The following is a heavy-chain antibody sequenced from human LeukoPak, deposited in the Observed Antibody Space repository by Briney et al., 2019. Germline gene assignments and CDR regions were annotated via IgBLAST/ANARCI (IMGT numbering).Heavy chain of an antibody. Sequence: GGSLRLSCAASGFTFCSYSMNWVRQAPGKGLEWVSSISSSSSYIYYAGSVKGRFTISRDNAKNSLYLQMNSLRAEDTAVYYCARGENDFWSGYYTAYYYYGMDVWGQGTTVTVSS. CDR1: GFTFCSYS. D-gene: IGHD3-3*01. CDR2: ISSSSSYI. CDR3: ARGENDFWSGYYTAYYYYGMDV. J-gene: IGHJ6*02. V-gene: IGHV3-21*01.